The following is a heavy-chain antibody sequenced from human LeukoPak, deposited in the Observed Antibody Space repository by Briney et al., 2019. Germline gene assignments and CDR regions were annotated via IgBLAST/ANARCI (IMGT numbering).Heavy chain of an antibody. J-gene: IGHJ6*02. Sequence: PGGSLRLSCAASGFTVSSNYMSWGRQAPGKGLEWVSVIYSGGSTYYADSVKGRFTISRDNSKNTLYLQMNSLRAEDTAVYYCARDPNAYGDYYYYGMDVWGQGTTVTVSS. D-gene: IGHD4-17*01. V-gene: IGHV3-66*02. CDR1: GFTVSSNY. CDR2: IYSGGST. CDR3: ARDPNAYGDYYYYGMDV.